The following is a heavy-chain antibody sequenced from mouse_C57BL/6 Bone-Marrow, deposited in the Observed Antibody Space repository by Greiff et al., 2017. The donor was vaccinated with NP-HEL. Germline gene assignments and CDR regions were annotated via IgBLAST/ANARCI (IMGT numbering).Heavy chain of an antibody. Sequence: EVQLQESGGGLVQPGGSLKLSCAASGFTFSDYGMAWVRQAPRKGPEWVAFISNLAYSIYYADTVTGRFTISRENAKNTLYLEMSSLRSEDTAMYYCARVEGRSWYFDVWGTGTTVTVSS. CDR3: ARVEGRSWYFDV. V-gene: IGHV5-15*01. D-gene: IGHD1-1*01. J-gene: IGHJ1*03. CDR2: ISNLAYSI. CDR1: GFTFSDYG.